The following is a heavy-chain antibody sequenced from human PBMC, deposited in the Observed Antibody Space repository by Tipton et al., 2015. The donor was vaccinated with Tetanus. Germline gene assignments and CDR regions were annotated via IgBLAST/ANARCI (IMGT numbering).Heavy chain of an antibody. Sequence: SLRLSCAASGFTFSTHGMHWVRQAPGKGLEWVALVWYDGTRKYYTESVEGRFTISRDNSKNTLYLQMDSLRVEYTAAYFCARERFVEWLGPLGCRGQGTLVSVSS. J-gene: IGHJ4*02. D-gene: IGHD3-3*01. CDR3: ARERFVEWLGPLGC. V-gene: IGHV3-33*01. CDR2: VWYDGTRK. CDR1: GFTFSTHG.